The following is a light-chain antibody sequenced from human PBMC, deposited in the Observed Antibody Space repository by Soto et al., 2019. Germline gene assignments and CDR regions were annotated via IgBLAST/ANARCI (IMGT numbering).Light chain of an antibody. CDR1: QSISTW. J-gene: IGKJ4*01. CDR3: QQYNSYPLT. Sequence: DIQMTQSPSTLSASVGDGVTITCLDSQSISTWLAWYQQNPGKAPKLLIYKASRLEGGVPSRFSRSGSGTDFNSTIGSLQPDDFATYYCQQYNSYPLTFGGGSAVESK. CDR2: KAS. V-gene: IGKV1-5*03.